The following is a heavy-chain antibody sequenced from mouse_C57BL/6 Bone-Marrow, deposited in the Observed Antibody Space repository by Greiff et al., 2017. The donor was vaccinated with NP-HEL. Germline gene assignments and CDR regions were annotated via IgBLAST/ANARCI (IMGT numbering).Heavy chain of an antibody. Sequence: VQLQQSGAELVKPGASVKMSCKASGYTFTSYWITWVKQRPGQGLEWLGDIYPGSGSTNYNEKFKSKATLTVDTSSSTAYMQLSSLTSEDSAVYYCARSNYYYGSREDYWGQGTTLTVSS. CDR1: GYTFTSYW. CDR3: ARSNYYYGSREDY. D-gene: IGHD1-1*01. CDR2: IYPGSGST. J-gene: IGHJ2*01. V-gene: IGHV1-55*01.